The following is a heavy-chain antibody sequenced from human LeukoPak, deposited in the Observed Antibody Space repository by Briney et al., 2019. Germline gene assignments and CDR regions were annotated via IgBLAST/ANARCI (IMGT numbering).Heavy chain of an antibody. Sequence: SETLSLTCTVSGGSISSGGYYWSCIRQHPGKGLEWIGYIYYSGSTYYNPSLKSRVTISVDTSKNQFSLKLSSVTAADTAVYYCARSGYSSSWYYFDYWGQGTLVTVSS. CDR2: IYYSGST. CDR3: ARSGYSSSWYYFDY. V-gene: IGHV4-31*03. CDR1: GGSISSGGYY. J-gene: IGHJ4*02. D-gene: IGHD6-13*01.